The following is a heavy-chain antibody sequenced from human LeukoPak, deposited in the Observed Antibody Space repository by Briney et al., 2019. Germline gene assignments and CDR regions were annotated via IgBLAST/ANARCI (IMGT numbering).Heavy chain of an antibody. Sequence: GASVKVSCKASGYTFTGYYMHWVRQAPGQGLEWMGWINPNSGGTNYAQKLQGRATMTRDTSISTAYMELSRLRSDDTAVYYCARAYYYDSSGSLHYWGQGTLVTVSS. CDR1: GYTFTGYY. CDR2: INPNSGGT. CDR3: ARAYYYDSSGSLHY. V-gene: IGHV1-2*02. D-gene: IGHD3-22*01. J-gene: IGHJ4*02.